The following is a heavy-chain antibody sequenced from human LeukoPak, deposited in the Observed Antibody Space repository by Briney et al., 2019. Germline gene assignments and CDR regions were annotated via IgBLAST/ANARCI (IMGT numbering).Heavy chain of an antibody. CDR1: GGTFSSYA. V-gene: IGHV1-69*06. J-gene: IGHJ5*02. CDR2: IIPIFGTA. Sequence: GASVKVSCKASGGTFSSYAISWVRQAPGQGLEWMGGIIPIFGTANYAQKFQGRVTITADKSTSTAYMELSSLRSEDTAVYYCARVVVVTAIEVGRNWFDPWGQGTLVTVSS. D-gene: IGHD2-21*02. CDR3: ARVVVVTAIEVGRNWFDP.